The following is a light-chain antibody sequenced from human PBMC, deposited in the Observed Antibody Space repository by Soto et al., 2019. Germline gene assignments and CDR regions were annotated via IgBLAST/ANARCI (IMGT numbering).Light chain of an antibody. J-gene: IGLJ3*02. V-gene: IGLV4-69*01. CDR1: SGHSTYA. CDR2: VDSDGSH. Sequence: QSVLTQSPSASASLGASVKLTCTLSSGHSTYAIAWHQQQLETGPRFLMQVDSDGSHTKGDGIPDRFSGSSSGAERYLTISTLRSEDEADYYSQTWGAGIAFGGGTKLTVL. CDR3: QTWGAGIA.